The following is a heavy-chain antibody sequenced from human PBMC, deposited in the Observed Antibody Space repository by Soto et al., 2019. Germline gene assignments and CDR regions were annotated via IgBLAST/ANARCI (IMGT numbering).Heavy chain of an antibody. Sequence: QVQLVESGGGVVQPGRSLRLSCAASGFTFSSYGMHWVRQAPGKGLEWVAVISYDGSNKYYADSVKGRFTISRDNSKNTLYLQMNSLRAKDTAVYYCAKDPLEWLLIAHYGMDVWGQGTTVTVSS. CDR1: GFTFSSYG. CDR3: AKDPLEWLLIAHYGMDV. J-gene: IGHJ6*02. D-gene: IGHD3-3*01. CDR2: ISYDGSNK. V-gene: IGHV3-30*18.